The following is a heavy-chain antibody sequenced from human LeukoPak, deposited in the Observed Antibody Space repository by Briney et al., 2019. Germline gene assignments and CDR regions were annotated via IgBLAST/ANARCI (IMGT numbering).Heavy chain of an antibody. CDR1: GFIFSGYY. CDR3: AIGSSAWYYFDN. J-gene: IGHJ4*02. D-gene: IGHD6-19*01. CDR2: ISSSGTTI. Sequence: GGSLRLSCEVSGFIFSGYYMNGLRQAPGKGVEGLSDISSSGTTIKYADSVKGRFTTSRDNAKNSLYLQMNSLRAEDSAVYYCAIGSSAWYYFDNWGQGTLVTVSS. V-gene: IGHV3-11*01.